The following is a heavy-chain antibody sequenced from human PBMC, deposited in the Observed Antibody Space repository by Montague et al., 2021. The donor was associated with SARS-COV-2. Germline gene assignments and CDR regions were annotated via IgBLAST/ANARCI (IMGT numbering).Heavy chain of an antibody. CDR2: XXWXDDK. V-gene: IGHV2-70*04. CDR3: ARSYYDILTNYYDACDI. D-gene: IGHD3-9*01. J-gene: IGHJ3*02. CDR1: GFSLSTSGMR. Sequence: PALVKPTQTLTLTCTLSGFSLSTSGMRASWIRQPPGKALEWLARXXWXDDKFYSTSLRTRLTISKDTSKNQVVLTMTNMDPVDTATYYCARSYYDILTNYYDACDIWGQGTMVTVSS.